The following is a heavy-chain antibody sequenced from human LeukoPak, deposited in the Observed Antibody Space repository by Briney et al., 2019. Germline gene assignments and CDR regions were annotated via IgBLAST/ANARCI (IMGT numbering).Heavy chain of an antibody. V-gene: IGHV3-23*01. J-gene: IGHJ4*02. D-gene: IGHD5-24*01. CDR1: GFTFSSYP. Sequence: PGGSLRLSCAASGFTFSSYPMSSVRQAPGKGLEWVSAFSGSGGSTYYADSVKGRFTISRDNSKNTLYRQMNSLRAEDTAVYYCAKEGDGYKENYFDYWGQGTLVTVSS. CDR2: FSGSGGST. CDR3: AKEGDGYKENYFDY.